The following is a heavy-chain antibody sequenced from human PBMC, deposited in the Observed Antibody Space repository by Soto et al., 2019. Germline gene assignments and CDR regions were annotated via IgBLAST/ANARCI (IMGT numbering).Heavy chain of an antibody. CDR1: GFTFSRSG. V-gene: IGHV3-30*18. J-gene: IGHJ6*02. D-gene: IGHD3-10*01. Sequence: QVQLVESGGGVVQPGRSLRLSCAASGFTFSRSGMHWVRQAPGKGLEWVALISYDGSNKYYADSVKGRFIISRDNSKNTLDMRIYSLRSEDTAVYHCAKGAYGLGKGSYYYGMDVWGQGTTVTVSS. CDR3: AKGAYGLGKGSYYYGMDV. CDR2: ISYDGSNK.